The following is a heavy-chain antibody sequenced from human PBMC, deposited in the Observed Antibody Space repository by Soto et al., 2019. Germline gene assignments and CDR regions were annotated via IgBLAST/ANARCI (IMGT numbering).Heavy chain of an antibody. J-gene: IGHJ6*02. D-gene: IGHD1-26*01. V-gene: IGHV3-33*08. Sequence: GGSLRLCCAASGFTFSNYGMHWVRQAPGKGLEWVAIIWHDGNNKYYADSVRGRFIISRDNSKNRLYLQMNSLRAEDTAVYYCASDLVGASDSYGLDVWGQGTPVTVSS. CDR1: GFTFSNYG. CDR2: IWHDGNNK. CDR3: ASDLVGASDSYGLDV.